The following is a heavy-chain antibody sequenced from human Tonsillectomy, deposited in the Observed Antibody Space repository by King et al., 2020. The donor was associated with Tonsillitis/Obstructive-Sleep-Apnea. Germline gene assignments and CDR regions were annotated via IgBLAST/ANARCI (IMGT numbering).Heavy chain of an antibody. CDR2: IIPILGIA. CDR1: GGTFSSYA. V-gene: IGHV1-69*10. CDR3: ARDRTSYYDFWSGYRVAFDI. J-gene: IGHJ3*02. Sequence: QLVQSGAEVKKPGSSVKVSCKASGGTFSSYAISWVRQAPGQGLEWMGGIIPILGIANYAQKFQGRVTITADKSTSTAYMELSSLRSEDTAVYYCARDRTSYYDFWSGYRVAFDIWGQGTMVTVSS. D-gene: IGHD3-3*01.